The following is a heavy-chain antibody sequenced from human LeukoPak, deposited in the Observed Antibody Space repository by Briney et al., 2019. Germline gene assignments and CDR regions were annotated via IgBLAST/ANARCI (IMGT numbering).Heavy chain of an antibody. Sequence: GGSLRLSCAASGFTFSDYYMSWIRQAPGKGLEWVSYISSSGSTIYYADSVKGRFTISRANAKNSLYLQMNSLRAEDTAVYYCARDKSSDYGDYPYGMDVWGQGTTVTVSS. J-gene: IGHJ6*02. CDR1: GFTFSDYY. D-gene: IGHD4-17*01. CDR3: ARDKSSDYGDYPYGMDV. V-gene: IGHV3-11*01. CDR2: ISSSGSTI.